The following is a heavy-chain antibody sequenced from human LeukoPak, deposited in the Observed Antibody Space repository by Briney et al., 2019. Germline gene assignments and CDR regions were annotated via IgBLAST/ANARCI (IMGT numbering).Heavy chain of an antibody. CDR2: ISYDGSNK. CDR3: AKGAYHGD. CDR1: GFTFSSYA. V-gene: IGHV3-30*04. Sequence: GRSLRLSCAASGFTFSSYAMHWVRQAPGKGLEWVAVISYDGSNKYYADSVKGRFTISRDNAKNTLYLQMNSLRADDTAVYYCAKGAYHGDWGQGTLVTVSS. D-gene: IGHD4-17*01. J-gene: IGHJ4*02.